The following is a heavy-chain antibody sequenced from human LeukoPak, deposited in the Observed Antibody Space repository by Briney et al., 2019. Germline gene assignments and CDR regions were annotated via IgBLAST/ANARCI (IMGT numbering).Heavy chain of an antibody. Sequence: SETLSLTCTVSGYSISSGYYWSWIRQSPGKGLEWIGYMYNSGSTNYNPSLKSRVTISIDTSKNQFSLKVSSVTAADTAVYYCARVPHFGDYGWFDPWGQGTLVTVSS. CDR2: MYNSGST. J-gene: IGHJ5*02. CDR3: ARVPHFGDYGWFDP. V-gene: IGHV4-59*01. CDR1: GYSISSGYY. D-gene: IGHD4-17*01.